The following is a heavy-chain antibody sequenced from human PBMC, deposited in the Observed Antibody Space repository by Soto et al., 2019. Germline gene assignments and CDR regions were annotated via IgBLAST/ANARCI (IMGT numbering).Heavy chain of an antibody. V-gene: IGHV3-30-3*01. CDR3: ARDPMGGYYGSGSYFFDY. J-gene: IGHJ4*02. CDR2: ISYDGSNK. CDR1: GFTFRSYA. Sequence: QVQLVESGGGVVQPGRSLRLSCAASGFTFRSYAMHWVRQAPGKGLEWVAVISYDGSNKYYADSVKGRFTISRDNSKNTLYLQMNSLRAEDTAVYYCARDPMGGYYGSGSYFFDYWGQGTLVTVSS. D-gene: IGHD3-10*01.